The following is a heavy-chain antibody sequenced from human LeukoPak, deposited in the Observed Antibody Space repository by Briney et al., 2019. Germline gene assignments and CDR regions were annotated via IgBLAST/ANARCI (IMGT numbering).Heavy chain of an antibody. J-gene: IGHJ4*02. V-gene: IGHV3-30*04. CDR1: GFTFSSYA. CDR2: ISYDGSNK. D-gene: IGHD3-10*01. Sequence: GRSLRLSCAASGFTFSSYAMRWVRQAPGKGLEWVAVISYDGSNKYYADSVKGRFTISRDNSKNTLYLQMNSLRAEDTAVYYCARDRAMVRGLPYYFDYWGQGTLVTVSS. CDR3: ARDRAMVRGLPYYFDY.